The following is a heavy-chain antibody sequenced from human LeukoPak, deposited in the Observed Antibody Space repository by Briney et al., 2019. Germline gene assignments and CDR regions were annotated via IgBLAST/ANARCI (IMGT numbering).Heavy chain of an antibody. CDR1: GFDFSTYS. CDR3: ARESGFGELFPYAFDI. D-gene: IGHD3-10*01. CDR2: LYSGGNT. J-gene: IGHJ3*02. V-gene: IGHV3-53*01. Sequence: GGPLRLSCEVSGFDFSTYSMNWVRQAPGKGLEWVSVLYSGGNTYYTDSVKGRFAISRDYSRNTVYLQMNSLRAEDTAVYYCARESGFGELFPYAFDIWGQGTVVTVSS.